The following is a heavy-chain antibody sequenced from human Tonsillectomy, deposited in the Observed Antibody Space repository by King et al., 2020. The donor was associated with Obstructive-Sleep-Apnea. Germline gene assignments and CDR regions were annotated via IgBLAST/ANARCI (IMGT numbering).Heavy chain of an antibody. CDR2: INPNSGGT. CDR1: GYTFTGYY. CDR3: ARGVLLWFGELNRHDAFDI. Sequence: QLVQSGAEVKKPGSSVKVSCKASGYTFTGYYMHWVRRAPGQGLEWMGRINPNSGGTNYAQKFQGRVTMTRDTSISTAYMELSRLRSDDTVVYYCARGVLLWFGELNRHDAFDIWGQGTMVTVSS. J-gene: IGHJ3*02. D-gene: IGHD3-10*01. V-gene: IGHV1-2*05.